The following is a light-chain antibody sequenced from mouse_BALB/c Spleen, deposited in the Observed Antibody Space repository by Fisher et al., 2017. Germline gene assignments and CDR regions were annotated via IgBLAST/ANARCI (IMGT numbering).Light chain of an antibody. CDR1: SSISSSN. CDR2: STS. Sequence: DIVMTQTTAIMSASPGEKVTMTCSVSSSISSSNLHWYQQKSETSPKPWIYSTSKLASGVPARFSGSGSGTSYSLTISSMEAEDAATYYCQQWSSYPLTFGAGTKLELK. CDR3: QQWSSYPLT. V-gene: IGKV4-53*01. J-gene: IGKJ5*01.